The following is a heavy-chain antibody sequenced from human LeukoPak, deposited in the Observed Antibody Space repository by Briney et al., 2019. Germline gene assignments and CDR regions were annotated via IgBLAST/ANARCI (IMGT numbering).Heavy chain of an antibody. D-gene: IGHD2-8*01. CDR1: GFTFSSYS. CDR2: ISYSGSST. J-gene: IGHJ4*02. CDR3: AADIVLMVYVRAPTT. Sequence: GGSLRLSCAASGFTFSSYSMNWVRQAPGKGLEWVSGISYSGSSTYYADSVKGRFTISRGNSKNTVYLQMNSLRAEDTAVYYCAADIVLMVYVRAPTTWGQGTLVTVSS. V-gene: IGHV3-NL1*01.